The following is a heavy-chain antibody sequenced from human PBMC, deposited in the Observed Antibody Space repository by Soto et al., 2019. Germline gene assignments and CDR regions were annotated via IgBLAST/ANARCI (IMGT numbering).Heavy chain of an antibody. V-gene: IGHV5-10-1*01. CDR3: TRGGTTLPLDV. J-gene: IGHJ6*02. Sequence: GESLKISCEASGYSFTNYWINWVRQMPGKGLEWMGRIDPTDPHPNYSPSFQGHVTVSVDRSISTAYLQWSSLKASDSAVYYCTRGGTTLPLDVWGQGTTVTVSS. D-gene: IGHD2-2*01. CDR1: GYSFTNYW. CDR2: IDPTDPHP.